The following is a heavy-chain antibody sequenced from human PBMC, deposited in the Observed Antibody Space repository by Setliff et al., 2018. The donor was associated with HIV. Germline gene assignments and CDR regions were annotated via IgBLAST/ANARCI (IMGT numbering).Heavy chain of an antibody. Sequence: PSETLSLTCTFSGGSISSGAYYWGWIRQPPGKGLEWVSAIGGSTGSTYYADSVKGRFTISTDNSKNSLYLQMNSLRAEDTAVYYCARVGQWLADYWGQGTLVTVSS. CDR3: ARVGQWLADY. V-gene: IGHV3-23*01. CDR2: IGGSTGST. J-gene: IGHJ4*02. D-gene: IGHD6-19*01. CDR1: GGSISSGA.